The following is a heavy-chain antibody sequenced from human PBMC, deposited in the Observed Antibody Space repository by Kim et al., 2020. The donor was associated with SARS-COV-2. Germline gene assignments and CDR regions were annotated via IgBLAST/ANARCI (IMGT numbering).Heavy chain of an antibody. CDR2: VSYSGGS. CDR1: GDSVANDF. Sequence: SETLSLTCAVSGDSVANDFWTWVRQAPGKGLDWLGYVSYSGGSDYNPNLRGRLTISVDASRTHVSLRLTSLTAADTGVYFCARAHQLAPRGYGMDVWGQG. V-gene: IGHV4-59*02. D-gene: IGHD1-1*01. J-gene: IGHJ6*02. CDR3: ARAHQLAPRGYGMDV.